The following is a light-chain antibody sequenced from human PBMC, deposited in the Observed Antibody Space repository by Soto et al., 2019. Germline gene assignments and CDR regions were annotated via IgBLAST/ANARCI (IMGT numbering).Light chain of an antibody. J-gene: IGLJ2*01. Sequence: QSALTQPASVSVSPGQSITISCTGTSSDVGGYNYVSWYQQYPGKAPKLMIYDVSGRPSGVSNRFSGSKSGNTASLTISGLQAEDEADYYCSSYTSSSLGVVFGGGTKLTVL. CDR3: SSYTSSSLGVV. CDR2: DVS. CDR1: SSDVGGYNY. V-gene: IGLV2-14*03.